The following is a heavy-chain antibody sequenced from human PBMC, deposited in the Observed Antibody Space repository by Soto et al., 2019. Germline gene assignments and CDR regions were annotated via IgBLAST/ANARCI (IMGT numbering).Heavy chain of an antibody. D-gene: IGHD2-15*01. CDR3: AKDICSGGSCYSSYYYYMDV. Sequence: EVQLVESGGGLVEPGRSLRLSCTASGFIFDDYAMHWVRQAPGKGLGWVSGISWNSGNKDYADSVKGRFTISRDNAKNSLFLQMSRLRAEDTALYFCAKDICSGGSCYSSYYYYMDVWGEGTTVIVSS. J-gene: IGHJ6*03. CDR2: ISWNSGNK. V-gene: IGHV3-9*01. CDR1: GFIFDDYA.